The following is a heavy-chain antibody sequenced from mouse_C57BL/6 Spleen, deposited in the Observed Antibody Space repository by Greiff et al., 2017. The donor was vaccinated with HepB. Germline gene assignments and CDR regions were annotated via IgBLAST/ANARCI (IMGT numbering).Heavy chain of an antibody. CDR2: IYPGNSDT. CDR1: GYTFTSYW. D-gene: IGHD1-1*01. J-gene: IGHJ2*01. CDR3: TRRGSSSYYFDY. Sequence: EVQLQQSGTVLARPGASVKMSCKTSGYTFTSYWMHWVKQRPGQGLEWIGAIYPGNSDTSYNQKFKGKAKLTAVTSASTAYMALSSLTNEDSAVYYCTRRGSSSYYFDYWGQGTTLTVSS. V-gene: IGHV1-5*01.